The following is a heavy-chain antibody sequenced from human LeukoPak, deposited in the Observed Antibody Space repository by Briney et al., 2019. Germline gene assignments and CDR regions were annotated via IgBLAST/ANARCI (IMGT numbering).Heavy chain of an antibody. J-gene: IGHJ3*02. CDR2: IYYSGCT. CDR3: ARGLVDAFDI. CDR1: GGSISSYY. Sequence: SETLSLTCTVSGGSISSYYWSWIRQPPGKGLEWIGYIYYSGCTNYNPSLKSRVTIPVDTFKNQFSLKLSSVTAADTAVYYCARGLVDAFDIWGQGTMVTVSS. V-gene: IGHV4-59*01.